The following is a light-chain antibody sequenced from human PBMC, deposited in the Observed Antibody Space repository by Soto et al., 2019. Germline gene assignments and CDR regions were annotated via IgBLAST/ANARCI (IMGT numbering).Light chain of an antibody. CDR1: QDILYSSNNRNY. V-gene: IGKV4-1*01. CDR3: HQYHTTPFT. J-gene: IGKJ2*01. Sequence: DIVMTQSPDSLAVSLGERATINCKSSQDILYSSNNRNYLSWYQQKPGQPPKLLIYWASTRESGVPDRFTGSGSGTDVTLTISSLQAADVAVYYCHQYHTTPFTFGQGTKLEIK. CDR2: WAS.